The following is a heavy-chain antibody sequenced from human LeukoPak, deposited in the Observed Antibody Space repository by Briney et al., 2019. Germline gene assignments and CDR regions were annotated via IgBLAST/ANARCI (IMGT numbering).Heavy chain of an antibody. CDR1: GGSISSSSYY. V-gene: IGHV4-39*01. J-gene: IGHJ4*02. CDR2: IYYSGST. CDR3: ARHVRITMIVVVITPDY. Sequence: SETLSLTCTVSGGSISSSSYYWGWIRQPPGKGLEWIGSIYYSGSTYYNPSLKSRVTISVDTSKNQFPLKLSSETAADTAVYYCARHVRITMIVVVITPDYWGQGPLVTVSS. D-gene: IGHD3-22*01.